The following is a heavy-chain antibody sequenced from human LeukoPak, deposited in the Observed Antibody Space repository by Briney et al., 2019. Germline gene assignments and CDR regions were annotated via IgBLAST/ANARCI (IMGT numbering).Heavy chain of an antibody. CDR2: ISASGGST. CDR1: GFTFSTCA. Sequence: GGSLRLSCAVSGFTFSTCAMRWVRQAPGKGLEWVSSISASGGSTYYADSVKGRFNIHRENSKNTLYLQMNSLRADDTAVYYCVKVYYYMDVWGKGTTVTVS. V-gene: IGHV3-23*01. CDR3: VKVYYYMDV. J-gene: IGHJ6*03.